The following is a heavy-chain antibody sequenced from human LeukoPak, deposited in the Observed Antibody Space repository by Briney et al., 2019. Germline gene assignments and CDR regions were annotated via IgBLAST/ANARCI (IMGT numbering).Heavy chain of an antibody. Sequence: EASVKVSCKASGYTFTSYAMNWVRQAPGQGLEWMGGIFPMFGTANYAQKFQGRVTITTDESTGTAYMDLSSLRSDDTAVYYCASNRGGRADAFDTWGQGTMVTVSS. V-gene: IGHV1-69*05. CDR1: GYTFTSYA. CDR2: IFPMFGTA. J-gene: IGHJ3*02. D-gene: IGHD7-27*01. CDR3: ASNRGGRADAFDT.